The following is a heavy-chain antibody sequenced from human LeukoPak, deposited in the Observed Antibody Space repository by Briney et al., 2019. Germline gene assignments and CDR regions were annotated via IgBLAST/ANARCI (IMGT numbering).Heavy chain of an antibody. CDR2: ISYDGSNK. V-gene: IGHV3-30-3*01. D-gene: IGHD6-13*01. Sequence: GGSLRLSCAASGFTFTNSWMHWVRQAPGKGLEWVAVISYDGSNKYYADSVKGRFTISRDNSKNTLYLQMNSLRAEDTAVYYCARDPTRNSTYAFDIWGQGTMVTVSS. J-gene: IGHJ3*02. CDR1: GFTFTNSW. CDR3: ARDPTRNSTYAFDI.